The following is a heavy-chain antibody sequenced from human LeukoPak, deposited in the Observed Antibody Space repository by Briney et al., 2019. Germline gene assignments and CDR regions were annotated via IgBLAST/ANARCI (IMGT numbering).Heavy chain of an antibody. Sequence: SETLSLTCSVSGGSVSSSSYYWGWIRQPPGKGLEWIGSSFHSGSPYYNPSLKSRVTISVDTPKNQFSLKLSPVTDADTAVYYCARATATGSWGLFDYWGQGTQVIVSS. V-gene: IGHV4-39*01. CDR3: ARATATGSWGLFDY. J-gene: IGHJ4*02. D-gene: IGHD1-1*01. CDR1: GGSVSSSSYY. CDR2: SFHSGSP.